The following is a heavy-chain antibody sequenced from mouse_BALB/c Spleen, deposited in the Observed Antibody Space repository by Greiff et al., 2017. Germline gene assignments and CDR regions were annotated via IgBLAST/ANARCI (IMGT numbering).Heavy chain of an antibody. D-gene: IGHD2-1*01. CDR3: ARYYGNPCAMDY. V-gene: IGHV3-8*02. CDR1: GDLITRGY. J-gene: IGHJ4*01. Sequence: EVQLQELGPSPVKPSQTLSLTRSVTGDLITRGYWNRIRKFPGNKLEYMGYISYSGSTYYNPSLKSRISITRNTSKNQYYLQLNSVTTEDTATYYYARYYGNPCAMDYWGQGTSVTVSS. CDR2: ISYSGST.